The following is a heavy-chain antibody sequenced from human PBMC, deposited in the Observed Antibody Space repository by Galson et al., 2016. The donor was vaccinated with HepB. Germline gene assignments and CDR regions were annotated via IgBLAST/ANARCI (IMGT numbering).Heavy chain of an antibody. CDR1: GGSPSNNF. D-gene: IGHD6-19*01. J-gene: IGHJ5*02. Sequence: LSLTCSVYGGSPSNNFWSWLRQPPGKGLEWIGEIHHTGDTNHNSSLKSRVTMSVDTSKNQFSLKLNSVTAADAAVYYCARGKRPRQWLITKWFDPWGQGTPVTVSA. CDR3: ARGKRPRQWLITKWFDP. CDR2: IHHTGDT. V-gene: IGHV4-34*01.